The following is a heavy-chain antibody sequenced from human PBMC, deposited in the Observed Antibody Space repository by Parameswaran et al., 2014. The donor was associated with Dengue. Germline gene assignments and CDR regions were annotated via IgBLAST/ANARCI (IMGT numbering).Heavy chain of an antibody. CDR2: IWYDGSNK. CDR3: AREGYCSSTSCHPGYGMDV. V-gene: IGHV3-33*01. Sequence: VRQAPGRAGVVAVIWYDGSNKYYADSVKGRFTISRDNSKNTLYLQMNSLRAEDTAVYYCAREGYCSSTSCHPGYGMDVWGQGDHGHRLL. J-gene: IGHJ6*02. D-gene: IGHD2-2*01.